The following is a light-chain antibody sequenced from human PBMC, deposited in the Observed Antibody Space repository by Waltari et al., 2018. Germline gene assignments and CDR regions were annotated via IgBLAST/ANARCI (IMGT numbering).Light chain of an antibody. CDR3: CSYAGSYTWV. Sequence: QSALTQPRSVSGSPGQSVTISCTGTSSDVGGYKYVSWFQQHAGKAPRLMIYDVSERPSGVPDRFSGSKAGNTASLTISGLQAEDEADYCCCSYAGSYTWVFGGGTKLTVL. CDR2: DVS. CDR1: SSDVGGYKY. V-gene: IGLV2-11*01. J-gene: IGLJ3*02.